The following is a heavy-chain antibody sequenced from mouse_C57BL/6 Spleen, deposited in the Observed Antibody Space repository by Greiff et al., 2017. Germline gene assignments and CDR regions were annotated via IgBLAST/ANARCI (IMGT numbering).Heavy chain of an antibody. Sequence: VKLQESGAELVKPGASVKMSCKASGYTFTSYWITWVKQRPGQGLEWIGDIYPGSGSTNYNEKFKSKDTLTVDTSSSTAYMQLSSLTSEDSAVYYCARGDAMDYWGQGTSVTVSS. CDR2: IYPGSGST. CDR3: ARGDAMDY. V-gene: IGHV1-55*01. CDR1: GYTFTSYW. J-gene: IGHJ4*01.